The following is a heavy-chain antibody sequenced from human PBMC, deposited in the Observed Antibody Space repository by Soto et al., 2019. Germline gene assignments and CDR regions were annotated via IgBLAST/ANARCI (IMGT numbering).Heavy chain of an antibody. J-gene: IGHJ5*02. CDR2: INHSGST. CDR3: ARADDYGDYVREGWFDP. CDR1: GGSFSGYY. D-gene: IGHD4-17*01. Sequence: SETLSLTCAGYGGSFSGYYWSWIRQPPGKGLEWIGEINHSGSTNYNPSLKSRVTISVDTSKNQFSLKLSSVTAADTAVYYCARADDYGDYVREGWFDPWGQGTLVTVSS. V-gene: IGHV4-34*01.